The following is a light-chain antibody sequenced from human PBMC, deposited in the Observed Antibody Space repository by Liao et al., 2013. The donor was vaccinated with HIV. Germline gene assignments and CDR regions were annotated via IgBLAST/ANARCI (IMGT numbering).Light chain of an antibody. CDR1: KIGSRS. Sequence: SYVLTQPPSVSVAPGKTARITCGGNKIGSRSVNWYQQRPGQAPLLVIYYDSDRPSGIPERFSGSSSGNTATLTISRVEVGDEADYYCQVWDSSSDHYVFGTGTKVTVL. J-gene: IGLJ1*01. V-gene: IGLV3-21*01. CDR3: QVWDSSSDHYV. CDR2: YDS.